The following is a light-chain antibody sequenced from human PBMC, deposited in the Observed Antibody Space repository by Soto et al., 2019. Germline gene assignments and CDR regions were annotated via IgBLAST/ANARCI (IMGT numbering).Light chain of an antibody. CDR3: SSHAHSYNWV. V-gene: IGLV1-40*01. J-gene: IGLJ3*02. CDR1: SSNIGAGYD. Sequence: QSVLSQPPSVSGAPGQRVTISCTGSSSNIGAGYDAHWFQQVPGTAPKLLIYGSTNRPSGVPDRFSGSKSGNTASLTVSGLQAEDEADYYCSSHAHSYNWVFGGGTKLTVL. CDR2: GST.